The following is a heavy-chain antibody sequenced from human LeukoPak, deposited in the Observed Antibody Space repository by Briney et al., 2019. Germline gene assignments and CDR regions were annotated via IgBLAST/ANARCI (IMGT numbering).Heavy chain of an antibody. J-gene: IGHJ4*02. D-gene: IGHD2-2*02. CDR3: ARGGGCCSSTSCYTFDY. CDR2: IYTSGST. CDR1: GGSISSGGYS. V-gene: IGHV4-61*02. Sequence: KPSQTLSLTCAVSGGSISSGGYSWSWIRQPPGKGLEWIGRIYTSGSTNYNPSLKSRVTMSVDTSKNQFSLKLSSVTAADTAVYYCARGGGCCSSTSCYTFDYWGQGTLVTVSS.